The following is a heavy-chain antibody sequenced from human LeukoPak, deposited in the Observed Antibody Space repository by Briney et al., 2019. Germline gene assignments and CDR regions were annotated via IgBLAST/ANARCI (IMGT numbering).Heavy chain of an antibody. CDR2: IWYDGSEK. CDR1: GFTFSSYG. V-gene: IGHV3-33*01. CDR3: ARWGNNKILDY. D-gene: IGHD7-27*01. Sequence: GGSLRLSCAASGFTFSSYGMHWVRQAPGKGLEWAAVIWYDGSEKYYADSVKGRFIISRDNSKNMLYLQMNSLRADDTAVYYCARWGNNKILDYWGQGTLVTVSS. J-gene: IGHJ4*02.